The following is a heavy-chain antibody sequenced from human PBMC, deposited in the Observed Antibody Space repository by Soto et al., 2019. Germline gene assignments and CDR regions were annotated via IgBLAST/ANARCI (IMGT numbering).Heavy chain of an antibody. CDR1: GGPFSSYA. D-gene: IGHD6-13*01. CDR3: PRRIAAVTGINWFDS. CDR2: IIPIFGTA. Sequence: SVKVSSKASGGPFSSYAVSSARQAPGQGLEWMGGIIPIFGTANYAQKFQGRVTITADESTSTAYMELSSLRSEDTAVYYCPRRIAAVTGINWFDSWGQGTMVTVSS. J-gene: IGHJ5*01. V-gene: IGHV1-69*13.